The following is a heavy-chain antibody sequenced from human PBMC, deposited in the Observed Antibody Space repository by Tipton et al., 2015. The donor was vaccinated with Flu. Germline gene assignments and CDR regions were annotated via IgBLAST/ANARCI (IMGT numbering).Heavy chain of an antibody. J-gene: IGHJ5*02. Sequence: TLSLTCTVSGGSISSYTYYWGWIRQSPGTGLEWIGSIYYSGDIYYNPSPQSRDTMSIDTSKNQFSLQLASVTAADTAVYYCAKEGSYSILTNYYNKGVVPWAQETLVTVSS. CDR1: GGSISSYTYY. CDR3: AKEGSYSILTNYYNKGVVP. D-gene: IGHD3-10*01. CDR2: IYYSGDI. V-gene: IGHV4-39*07.